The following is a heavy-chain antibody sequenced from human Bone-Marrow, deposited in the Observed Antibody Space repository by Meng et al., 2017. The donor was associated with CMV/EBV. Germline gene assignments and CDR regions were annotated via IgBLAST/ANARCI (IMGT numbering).Heavy chain of an antibody. V-gene: IGHV3-15*01. CDR2: IKSKTDGGTT. CDR1: GFTFSNAW. Sequence: GGSLRLSCAASGFTFSNAWMSWVRQAPGKGLEWVGRIKSKTDGGTTDYAAPVKGRFTISRDDSKNTLYLQMNSLKTEDTAVYYCTTDVGIAARRGYYYGMDFWGQGTTVTVSS. D-gene: IGHD6-6*01. CDR3: TTDVGIAARRGYYYGMDF. J-gene: IGHJ6*02.